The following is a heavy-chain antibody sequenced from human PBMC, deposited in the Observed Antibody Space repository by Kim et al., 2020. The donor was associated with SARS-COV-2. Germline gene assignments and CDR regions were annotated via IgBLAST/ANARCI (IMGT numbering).Heavy chain of an antibody. Sequence: ADSVKGRFTISRDNAKNALYLQMNSRRAEDTAVYYCARSWGGYDITKFDYWGQGTLVTVSS. V-gene: IGHV3-21*01. D-gene: IGHD5-12*01. CDR3: ARSWGGYDITKFDY. J-gene: IGHJ4*02.